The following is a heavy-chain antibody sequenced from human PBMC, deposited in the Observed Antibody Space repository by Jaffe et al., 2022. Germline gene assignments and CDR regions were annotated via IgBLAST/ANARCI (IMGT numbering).Heavy chain of an antibody. Sequence: EVQLVESGGGLVQPGGSLKISCIPSGFIVKDYWMNWVRQAPGKGLEWVANIKKDGTVKYNVASVKGRFTLSRDNAKNSLYLQMRSLRAEDTAVYYCVRGPNYGVYSDHFHDWGRGTLVTVSS. J-gene: IGHJ4*02. V-gene: IGHV3-7*01. CDR3: VRGPNYGVYSDHFHD. D-gene: IGHD4-17*01. CDR2: IKKDGTVK. CDR1: GFIVKDYW.